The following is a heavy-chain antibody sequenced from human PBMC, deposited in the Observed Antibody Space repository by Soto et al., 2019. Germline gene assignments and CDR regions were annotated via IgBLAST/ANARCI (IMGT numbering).Heavy chain of an antibody. CDR1: GYTFTSYG. CDR2: ISAYNGST. CDR3: ARDPCSGGSCYLNWFDP. Sequence: GASVKVSCKASGYTFTSYGISWVRQAPGQGLEWMGWISAYNGSTSYAQKFQGRVTMTRDTSTSTVYMELSSLRSEDTAVYYCARDPCSGGSCYLNWFDPWAQGTLVTVSS. J-gene: IGHJ5*02. V-gene: IGHV1-18*01. D-gene: IGHD2-15*01.